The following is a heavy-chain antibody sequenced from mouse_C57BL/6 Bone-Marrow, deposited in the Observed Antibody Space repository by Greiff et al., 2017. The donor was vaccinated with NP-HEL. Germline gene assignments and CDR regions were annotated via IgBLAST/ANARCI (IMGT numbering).Heavy chain of an antibody. CDR1: GYTFTEYP. V-gene: IGHV1-62-2*01. CDR3: ARREDPGRRAWFAY. J-gene: IGHJ3*01. D-gene: IGHD1-1*01. Sequence: VQLQQSGAELVKPGASVKLSCKASGYTFTEYPIHWVKQWSGQGLAWIGWFYPGSGSIKYNENFKDTATLTADTSSSTVYMELSRLTSEDSAVYFCARREDPGRRAWFAYWGQGTLVTVSA. CDR2: FYPGSGSI.